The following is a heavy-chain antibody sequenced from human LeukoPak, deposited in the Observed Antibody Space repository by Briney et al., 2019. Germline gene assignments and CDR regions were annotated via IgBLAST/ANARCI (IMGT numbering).Heavy chain of an antibody. D-gene: IGHD5-18*01. CDR3: ARGYRKIDY. V-gene: IGHV1-69*05. Sequence: ASVKVSCKASGGTFSSYAISWVRQAPGQGLEWMGGIIPIFGTANYAQKFQGRVTMTTDTSTSTAYMELRSLRSDDTAVYYCARGYRKIDYWGQGTLVTVSS. J-gene: IGHJ4*02. CDR1: GGTFSSYA. CDR2: IIPIFGTA.